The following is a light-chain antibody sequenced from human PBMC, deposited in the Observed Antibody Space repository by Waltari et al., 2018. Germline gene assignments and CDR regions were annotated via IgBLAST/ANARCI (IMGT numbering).Light chain of an antibody. J-gene: IGLJ2*01. V-gene: IGLV1-47*01. CDR3: ASWGQSLRGVV. CDR2: RDS. CDR1: NSNIGFNS. Sequence: QSVLSQPPSASASPGQGVTISCSGSNSNIGFNSVFWYQHVPGTAPKLVIFRDSQRPSWVPGRFSGSMSGTSASLAISGLRSEDEADYYCASWGQSLRGVVFGGGTKLTVL.